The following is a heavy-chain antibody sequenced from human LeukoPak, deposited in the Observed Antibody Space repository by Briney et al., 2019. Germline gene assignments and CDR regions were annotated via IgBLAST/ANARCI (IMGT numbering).Heavy chain of an antibody. CDR2: IYYIGSS. Sequence: SETLSLTCTVSGVSISSYYWSWIRQPPGKGLEWIGYIYYIGSSNYNPSLKSPVTISVDTSTNQFSLKLSSVTAADTAVYYCARGYRASPKLFDYWGQGTLVTVSS. J-gene: IGHJ4*02. CDR1: GVSISSYY. CDR3: ARGYRASPKLFDY. V-gene: IGHV4-59*01. D-gene: IGHD5-18*01.